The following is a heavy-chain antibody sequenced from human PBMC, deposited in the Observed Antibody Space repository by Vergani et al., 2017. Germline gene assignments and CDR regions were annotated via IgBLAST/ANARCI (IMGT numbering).Heavy chain of an antibody. D-gene: IGHD4-23*01. CDR1: GGSFSGYY. CDR2: INHSGST. CDR3: SSVFPGYGGNTVFDY. J-gene: IGHJ4*02. Sequence: QVQLQQWGAGLLKPSETLSLTCAVYGGSFSGYYWSWIRQPPGKGLGWIGEINHSGSTNYNPSRKCRVTISVDTSKNQFSLKLSSVTAADTAVYYCSSVFPGYGGNTVFDYWGQGTLVTVSS. V-gene: IGHV4-34*01.